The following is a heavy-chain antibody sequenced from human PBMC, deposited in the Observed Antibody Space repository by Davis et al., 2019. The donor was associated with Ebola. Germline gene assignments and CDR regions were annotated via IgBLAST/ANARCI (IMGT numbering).Heavy chain of an antibody. CDR2: ISSSGSTI. Sequence: GGSLRLSCAASGFTFSDYYMSWIRQAPGKGLEWVSYISSSGSTIYYADSVKGRFTISRDNAKNSLYLQMNSLRAEDTALYYCAKEVWYYYYGMDVWGQGTTVTVSS. CDR3: AKEVWYYYYGMDV. D-gene: IGHD2-21*01. J-gene: IGHJ6*02. CDR1: GFTFSDYY. V-gene: IGHV3-11*01.